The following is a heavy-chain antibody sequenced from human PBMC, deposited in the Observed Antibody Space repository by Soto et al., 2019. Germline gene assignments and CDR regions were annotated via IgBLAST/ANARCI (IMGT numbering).Heavy chain of an antibody. CDR3: ARGREDYGPGGGAFDI. D-gene: IGHD4-17*01. J-gene: IGHJ3*02. V-gene: IGHV4-39*01. Sequence: QLQLQESGPGLVKPSETLSLTCTVSGGSISSSSYYWGWIRQPPGKGLEWIGSIYYSGSHYYNPSLKSRFTISVDTSRNQFSLKLSSVTASDKAVYYCARGREDYGPGGGAFDICGQGTMVTVSS. CDR2: IYYSGSH. CDR1: GGSISSSSYY.